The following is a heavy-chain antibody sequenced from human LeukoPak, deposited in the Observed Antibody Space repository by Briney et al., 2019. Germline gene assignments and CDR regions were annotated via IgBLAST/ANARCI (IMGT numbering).Heavy chain of an antibody. Sequence: SETLSLTCAVFGGSFSSSYWSWIRQPPGKGLEWIGEINHRGSTNYNPSLKSRVTISVDTSKNQFSLKLSSVTAADTAVYYCARAREGEYYYYYMDVWGKGTTVTISS. D-gene: IGHD3-16*01. V-gene: IGHV4-34*01. J-gene: IGHJ6*03. CDR2: INHRGST. CDR3: ARAREGEYYYYYMDV. CDR1: GGSFSSSY.